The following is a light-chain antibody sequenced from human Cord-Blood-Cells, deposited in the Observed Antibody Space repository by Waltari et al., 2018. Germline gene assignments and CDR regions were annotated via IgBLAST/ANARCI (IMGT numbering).Light chain of an antibody. CDR2: DAS. Sequence: DIQMTQSPSSLSASVGDRVTITCQARQDISNYLNWDQQKTGKAPKLLFYDASNLETGVPSRFSGSGSATDFTFTISSLQPEDIATYYCQQYDNLPTWTFGQGTKVEIK. CDR3: QQYDNLPTWT. V-gene: IGKV1-33*01. J-gene: IGKJ1*01. CDR1: QDISNY.